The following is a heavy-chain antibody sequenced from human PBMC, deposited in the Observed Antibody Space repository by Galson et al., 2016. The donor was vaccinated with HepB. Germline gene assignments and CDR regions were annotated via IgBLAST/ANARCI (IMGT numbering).Heavy chain of an antibody. CDR2: TEKDGSEE. Sequence: LRLSCAVSGLTFNIQYMSWVRQAPGKGLEWVANTEKDGSEENYVDSVKGRFTISRDNSKNTLYLQMNSLRPEDTAVHCCARSKGYYYYAMDVWGQGTTVTVSS. CDR3: ARSKGYYYYAMDV. CDR1: GLTFNIQY. J-gene: IGHJ6*02. V-gene: IGHV3-7*01.